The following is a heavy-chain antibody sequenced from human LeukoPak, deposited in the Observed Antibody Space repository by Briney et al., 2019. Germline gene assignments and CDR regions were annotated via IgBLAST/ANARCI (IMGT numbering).Heavy chain of an antibody. CDR1: GFSLTTYT. D-gene: IGHD1-1*01. V-gene: IGHV3-23*01. CDR3: AKDRVPDGRWNFGI. Sequence: PGGSLRLSCAASGFSLTTYTMSWVRQAPGKGLEWVSSILGSGRKTYYADSVKGRFTISRDTSKNTVFLQMNGLRVEDTALYYCAKDRVPDGRWNFGIWGQGTVVTVSA. CDR2: ILGSGRKT. J-gene: IGHJ3*02.